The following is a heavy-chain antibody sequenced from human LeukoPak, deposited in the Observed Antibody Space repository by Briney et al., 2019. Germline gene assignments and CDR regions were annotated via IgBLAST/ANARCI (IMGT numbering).Heavy chain of an antibody. CDR2: ISGSGGST. CDR3: AKVGGYGSGSYYGY. D-gene: IGHD3-10*01. V-gene: IGHV3-23*01. CDR1: GFTFSSYA. Sequence: GGSLRLSCAASGFTFSSYAMSWVRQAPGKGLEWVSAISGSGGSTYYADSVKGRFTISRDNSKNTLYLQMNSLRAEDTAVYYCAKVGGYGSGSYYGYWGQGTLVTVSS. J-gene: IGHJ4*02.